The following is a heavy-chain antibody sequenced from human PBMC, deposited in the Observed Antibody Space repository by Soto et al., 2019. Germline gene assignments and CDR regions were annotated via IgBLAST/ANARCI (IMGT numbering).Heavy chain of an antibody. J-gene: IGHJ6*02. CDR3: ASDPTPYYDFWSGYYTGGMDV. D-gene: IGHD3-3*01. V-gene: IGHV1-46*01. CDR1: GYTFTSYS. Sequence: ASVKVSCKASGYTFTSYSMHWLRQAPGQGLEWMGIINPSGGSTSYAQKFQGRVTMTRDTSTSTVYMELSSLRSEDTAVYYCASDPTPYYDFWSGYYTGGMDVWGQGTTVTVYS. CDR2: INPSGGST.